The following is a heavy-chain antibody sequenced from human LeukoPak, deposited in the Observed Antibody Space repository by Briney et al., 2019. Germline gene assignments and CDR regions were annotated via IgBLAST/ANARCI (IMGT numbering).Heavy chain of an antibody. D-gene: IGHD2-2*01. V-gene: IGHV3-30*02. CDR1: GFTFSSYG. CDR2: IRYDGSNK. Sequence: GGSLRLSCAASGFTFSSYGMHWVRQAPGKGLEWVAFIRYDGSNKYYADSVKGRFTISRDNSKNTLYLQMNSLRTEDTAVYYCAKDREVVVVPAADFDYWGQGTLVTVSS. CDR3: AKDREVVVVPAADFDY. J-gene: IGHJ4*02.